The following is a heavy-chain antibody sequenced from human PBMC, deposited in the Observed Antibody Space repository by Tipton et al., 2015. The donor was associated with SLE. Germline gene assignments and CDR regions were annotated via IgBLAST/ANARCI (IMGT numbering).Heavy chain of an antibody. CDR1: GGSFSVHY. CDR2: IDHSGST. V-gene: IGHV4-34*01. Sequence: TLSLTCAVYGGSFSVHYWSWSWIRQPPGKGLEWIGEIDHSGSTNYNPSLKSRVTISVDTSKNQFSLKLSSVTAADTAVYYCGRDALQAGFDSWGQGTLVTVSS. D-gene: IGHD4-11*01. J-gene: IGHJ4*02. CDR3: GRDALQAGFDS.